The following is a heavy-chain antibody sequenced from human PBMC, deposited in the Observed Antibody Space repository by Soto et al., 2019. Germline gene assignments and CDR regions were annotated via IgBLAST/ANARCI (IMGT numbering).Heavy chain of an antibody. D-gene: IGHD3-10*01. CDR2: IIPFIVAP. V-gene: IGHV1-69*18. CDR1: GGTFNTYS. CDR3: ARGGDSSAGRAFYSYGFDV. Sequence: QVQLVQSGAEVKKPGSSVKVSCKASGGTFNTYSFGWLRQAPGQGLQWMGSIIPFIVAPNYAQNFQDRVTITADESTTTAYMELSGLKSEDTAVYFCARGGDSSAGRAFYSYGFDVWGQGTSVTVSS. J-gene: IGHJ6*02.